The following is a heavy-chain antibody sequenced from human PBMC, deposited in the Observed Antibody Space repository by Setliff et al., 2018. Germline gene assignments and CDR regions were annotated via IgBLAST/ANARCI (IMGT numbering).Heavy chain of an antibody. D-gene: IGHD3-3*01. J-gene: IGHJ3*02. Sequence: GASVQVSCKASGYTFSSYAMNWVRQAPGQGLAWMGWINTNTGNPTYAQGFTGRFVFSLDTSVSTAYLQISSLKAEDTAVYYCAIVGVTIFGVVDDAFDIWGQGTMVTVSS. CDR2: INTNTGNP. CDR3: AIVGVTIFGVVDDAFDI. V-gene: IGHV7-4-1*02. CDR1: GYTFSSYA.